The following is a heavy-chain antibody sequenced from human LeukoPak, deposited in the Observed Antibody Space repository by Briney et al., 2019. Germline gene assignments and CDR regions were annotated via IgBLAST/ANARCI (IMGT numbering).Heavy chain of an antibody. Sequence: GASVKVSCKASGGTFSSYAISWVRQAPGQGLEWMGWISAYNGNTNCAQKLQGRVTMTTDTSTSTAYMELRSLRSDDTAVYYCARDYDFCMDVWGQGTTVTVSS. CDR3: ARDYDFCMDV. V-gene: IGHV1-18*01. CDR1: GGTFSSYA. J-gene: IGHJ6*02. CDR2: ISAYNGNT. D-gene: IGHD3-3*01.